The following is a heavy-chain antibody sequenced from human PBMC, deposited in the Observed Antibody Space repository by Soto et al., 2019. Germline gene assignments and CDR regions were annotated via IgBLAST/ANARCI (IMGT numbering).Heavy chain of an antibody. Sequence: SVKVSCKASGFTFTSSTVQWVRQARGQRLEWIGWIVVGSGNTNDAQKFQERVTITTDMSASTAYMELSSLRSEDTAVYYCAADYTGIHSGMDVWGQGTTVTVSS. CDR2: IVVGSGNT. CDR3: AADYTGIHSGMDV. CDR1: GFTFTSST. V-gene: IGHV1-58*01. J-gene: IGHJ6*02. D-gene: IGHD3-16*01.